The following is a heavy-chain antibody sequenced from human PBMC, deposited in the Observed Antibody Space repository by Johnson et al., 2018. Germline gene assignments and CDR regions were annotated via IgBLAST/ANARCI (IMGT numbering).Heavy chain of an antibody. CDR3: AKTVPFLAKMDV. J-gene: IGHJ6*02. CDR1: EFTFSSYV. Sequence: VQLQESGGGLVQXGGSLRLSCVGSEFTFSSYVMSWVRQAPGKGLEWVAGSSGSGSSKYSADSVKGRFSISRDKSKNTLYLQMNSLRVEETAVYYCAKTVPFLAKMDVWGQGTTVTVSS. V-gene: IGHV3-23*01. CDR2: SSGSGSSK. D-gene: IGHD3-3*02.